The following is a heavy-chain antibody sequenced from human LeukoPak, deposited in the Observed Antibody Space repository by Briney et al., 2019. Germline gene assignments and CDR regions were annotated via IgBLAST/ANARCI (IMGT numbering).Heavy chain of an antibody. CDR1: GYTFTSYD. CDR3: ARVRNIWSGYYPNWFDP. Sequence: GASVKVSCKASGYTFTSYDINWVRQATGQGLEWMGWMNPNSGNTGYAQKFQGRVTMTRNTSMSTAYMELSSLRSEDTAVYYCARVRNIWSGYYPNWFDPWGQGTLVTVSS. V-gene: IGHV1-8*01. J-gene: IGHJ5*02. CDR2: MNPNSGNT. D-gene: IGHD3-3*01.